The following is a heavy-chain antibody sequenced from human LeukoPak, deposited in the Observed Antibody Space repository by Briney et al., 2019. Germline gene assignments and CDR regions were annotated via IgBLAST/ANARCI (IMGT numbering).Heavy chain of an antibody. D-gene: IGHD6-13*01. V-gene: IGHV3-7*01. J-gene: IGHJ4*02. CDR3: AREWQGGIAAAGTRIEGDY. CDR1: GFSVSGYW. CDR2: IKQEGSGK. Sequence: GGSLRLSCAVSGFSVSGYWMTWVRQAPGKGLEWVANIKQEGSGKNYVDSVKGRFTISRDNAENSLFLQMNSLRVEDTAVYYCAREWQGGIAAAGTRIEGDYWGQGTLVAVSS.